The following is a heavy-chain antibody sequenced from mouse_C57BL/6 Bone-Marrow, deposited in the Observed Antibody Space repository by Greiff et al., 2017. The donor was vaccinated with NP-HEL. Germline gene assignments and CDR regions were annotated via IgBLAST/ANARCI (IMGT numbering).Heavy chain of an antibody. Sequence: QVQLQQSGPELVKPGASVKISCKASGYAFSSSWMNWVKPRPGKGLEWLGRIYPGDGDTNYNGKFKGKATLTADKSSSTAYMQLSSLTSEDSAVYFCARGYGSSYWYFDVWGTGTTVTVSS. D-gene: IGHD1-1*01. J-gene: IGHJ1*03. CDR1: GYAFSSSW. CDR2: IYPGDGDT. CDR3: ARGYGSSYWYFDV. V-gene: IGHV1-82*01.